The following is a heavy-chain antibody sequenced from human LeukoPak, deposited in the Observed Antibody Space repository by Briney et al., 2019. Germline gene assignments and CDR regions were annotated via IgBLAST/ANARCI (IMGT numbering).Heavy chain of an antibody. CDR1: GFSVSNNY. CDR2: IYSGGST. D-gene: IGHD6-6*01. V-gene: IGHV3-53*04. Sequence: PGGSLRLSCAASGFSVSNNYMSWVRQAPGRGLEWVSVIYSGGSTYYADSVKGRFTISRHNSKNTLYLQMNSLRAEDTAVYYCARGGPSIAARPDYFDYWGQGTLVTVSS. CDR3: ARGGPSIAARPDYFDY. J-gene: IGHJ4*02.